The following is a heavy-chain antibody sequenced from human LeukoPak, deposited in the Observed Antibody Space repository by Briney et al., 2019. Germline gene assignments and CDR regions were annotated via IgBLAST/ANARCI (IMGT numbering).Heavy chain of an antibody. CDR1: GFTFSSNW. D-gene: IGHD1-26*01. V-gene: IGHV3-74*01. J-gene: IGHJ4*02. CDR2: INEDGSTT. Sequence: GGSLRLSCAASGFTFSSNWMDWVRQAPGKGLVWVSRINEDGSTTNYADCVKGRSTIFRDNAKNTLYPQMNSLRAEDTAVYYCVRDLGGRSGHWGQGTLVTVSS. CDR3: VRDLGGRSGH.